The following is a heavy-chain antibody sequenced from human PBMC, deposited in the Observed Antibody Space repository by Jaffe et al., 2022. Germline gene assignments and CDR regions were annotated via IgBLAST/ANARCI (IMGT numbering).Heavy chain of an antibody. V-gene: IGHV4-59*01. Sequence: QVQLQESGPGLVKPSETLSLTCTVSGGSISSYYWSWIRQPPGKGLEWIGYIYYSGSTNYNPSLKSRVTISVDTSKNQFSLKLSSVTAADTAVYYCARVSRGGWFDPWGQGTLVTVSS. D-gene: IGHD2-15*01. CDR2: IYYSGST. CDR3: ARVSRGGWFDP. CDR1: GGSISSYY. J-gene: IGHJ5*02.